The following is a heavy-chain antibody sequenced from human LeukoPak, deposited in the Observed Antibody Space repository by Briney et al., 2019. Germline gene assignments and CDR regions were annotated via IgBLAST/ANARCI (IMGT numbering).Heavy chain of an antibody. Sequence: GSLSLTCAASGFNFRSYRWFCAGHAPGNGREGGTNIKQDGSEKYYVASLKGPFTISRDHAKNSLYLQMNSLRVEDTAVYYCARRPSKMHYLDYWRQGTLVTVSS. J-gene: IGHJ4*02. CDR3: ARRPSKMHYLDY. V-gene: IGHV3-7*01. D-gene: IGHD4-11*01. CDR1: GFNFRSYR. CDR2: IKQDGSEK.